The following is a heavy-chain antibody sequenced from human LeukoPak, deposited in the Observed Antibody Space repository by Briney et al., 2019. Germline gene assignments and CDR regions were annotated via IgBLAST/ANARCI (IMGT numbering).Heavy chain of an antibody. CDR3: ARELRVEQQLIMVGPNWFDP. D-gene: IGHD6-13*01. J-gene: IGHJ5*02. V-gene: IGHV6-1*01. Sequence: SQTLSLTCAISGDSVSSNSAAWNWIRQSPSRGLEWLGRTYYRSKWYNDYAVSVKSRITINPDTSKNQFSLQLNSVTPEDTAVYYCARELRVEQQLIMVGPNWFDPWGQGTLVTVSS. CDR2: TYYRSKWYN. CDR1: GDSVSSNSAA.